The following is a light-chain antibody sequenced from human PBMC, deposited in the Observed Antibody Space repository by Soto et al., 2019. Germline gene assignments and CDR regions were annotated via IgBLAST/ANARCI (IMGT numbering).Light chain of an antibody. CDR2: VAS. Sequence: EIVLTQSPGTLSLSPGERATLSCRASQSVSSSYLAWYQQKPGQAPRLLIYVASNSATGIPDRFSGSGSGTDFILTISRLEPEDFAVYYCHQYGSSSYTFGQGTKLEIK. V-gene: IGKV3-20*01. CDR1: QSVSSSY. CDR3: HQYGSSSYT. J-gene: IGKJ2*01.